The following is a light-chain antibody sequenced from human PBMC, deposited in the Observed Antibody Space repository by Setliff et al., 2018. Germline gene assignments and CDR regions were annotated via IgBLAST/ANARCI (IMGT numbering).Light chain of an antibody. J-gene: IGLJ1*01. CDR2: EVI. V-gene: IGLV2-14*01. CDR3: SSYTSSHTYV. CDR1: ASDVGDYNY. Sequence: SALTQPASVSGSPGQSITISCTGSASDVGDYNYVSWHQQHPGEAPKLLIYEVINRPSGISNRFSGSKSGNTASLTIPGLLAEDEADYFCSSYTSSHTYVFGSGTKVTVL.